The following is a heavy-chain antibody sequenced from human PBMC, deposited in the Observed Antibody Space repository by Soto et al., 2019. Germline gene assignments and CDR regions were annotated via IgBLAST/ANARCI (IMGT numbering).Heavy chain of an antibody. CDR3: ARDRYYDSSGYRQIDY. CDR1: GYTFTSYA. J-gene: IGHJ4*02. CDR2: INAGNGNT. Sequence: ASVKVSCKASGYTFTSYALHWVRQAPGQRLEWMGWINAGNGNTKYSKKFQGRVTITRDTSASTAYMELSSLRSEDTAVYYCARDRYYDSSGYRQIDYWGQGTLVTVSS. D-gene: IGHD3-22*01. V-gene: IGHV1-3*01.